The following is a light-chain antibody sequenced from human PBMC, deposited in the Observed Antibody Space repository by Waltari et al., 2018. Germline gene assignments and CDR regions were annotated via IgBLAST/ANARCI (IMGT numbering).Light chain of an antibody. CDR2: DDS. Sequence: SFVVTQTPSVSVAPGRTAKIECGGKNIGSKSGQWYQQKAGQAPVLVIYDDSDRHTGIPWRCSGSNSRNTATLTISSVEAGDEADYYCQVWDDNSEQVIFGGGSKLTVL. CDR3: QVWDDNSEQVI. CDR1: NIGSKS. J-gene: IGLJ2*01. V-gene: IGLV3-21*02.